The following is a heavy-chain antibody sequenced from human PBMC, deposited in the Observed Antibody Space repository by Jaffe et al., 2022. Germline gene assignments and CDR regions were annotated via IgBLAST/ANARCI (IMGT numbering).Heavy chain of an antibody. Sequence: QVQLVESGGGVVQPGGSLRLSCAASGFTFSSYGMHWVRQAPGKGLEWVAFIRYDGSNKYYADSVKGRFTISRDNSKNTLYLQMNSLRAEDTAVYYCAKSGDYGSGSYAFGPWGQGTLVTVSS. CDR2: IRYDGSNK. CDR1: GFTFSSYG. V-gene: IGHV3-30*02. J-gene: IGHJ5*02. D-gene: IGHD3-10*01. CDR3: AKSGDYGSGSYAFGP.